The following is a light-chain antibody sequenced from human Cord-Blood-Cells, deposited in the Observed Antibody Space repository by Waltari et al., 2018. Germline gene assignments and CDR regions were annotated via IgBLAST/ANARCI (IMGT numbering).Light chain of an antibody. CDR3: SSYTSSSTYV. Sequence: PALTHPASVSGSPGHSTTISCTGTSSDVGGYTYVSWYQQHPGKAPKLMIYDVSNRPSGVSNRFSGSKSGNTASLTISGLQAEDEADYYCSSYTSSSTYVFGTGTKVTVL. CDR2: DVS. V-gene: IGLV2-14*01. CDR1: SSDVGGYTY. J-gene: IGLJ1*01.